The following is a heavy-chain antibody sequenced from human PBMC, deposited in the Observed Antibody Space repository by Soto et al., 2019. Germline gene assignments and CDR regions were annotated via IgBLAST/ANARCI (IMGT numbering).Heavy chain of an antibody. V-gene: IGHV3-23*01. Sequence: GGSLRLSCAASGFTFSSYAMSWVRQAPGKGLEWVSAISGSGGSTYYADSVKGRFTISRENSKNTLYLQMNSLRAEGTAVYYCAKGYITMIVVAICDYWGQGTLVTVSS. CDR2: ISGSGGST. CDR1: GFTFSSYA. J-gene: IGHJ4*02. D-gene: IGHD3-22*01. CDR3: AKGYITMIVVAICDY.